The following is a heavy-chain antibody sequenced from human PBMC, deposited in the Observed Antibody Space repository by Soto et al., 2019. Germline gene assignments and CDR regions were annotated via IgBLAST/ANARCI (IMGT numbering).Heavy chain of an antibody. V-gene: IGHV4-31*03. CDR1: GGSISSGGYY. D-gene: IGHD4-4*01. Sequence: ASETLSLTCTVSGGSISSGGYYWSWIRQHPGKGLEWIGYIYYSGSTYYNPSLKSRVTISVDTSKNQFSLKLSSVTAADTAVYYCARAYYSNYDSYYYGMDVWGQGTTVTVSS. CDR3: ARAYYSNYDSYYYGMDV. CDR2: IYYSGST. J-gene: IGHJ6*02.